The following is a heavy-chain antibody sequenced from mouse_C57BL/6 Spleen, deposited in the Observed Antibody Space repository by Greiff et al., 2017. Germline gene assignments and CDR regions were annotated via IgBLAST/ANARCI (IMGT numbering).Heavy chain of an antibody. CDR1: GYTFTSYW. CDR3: ARGENYDYDDAY. CDR2: INPSNGGT. J-gene: IGHJ3*01. D-gene: IGHD2-4*01. V-gene: IGHV1-53*01. Sequence: QVQLKQPGTELVKPGASVKLSCKASGYTFTSYWMHWVKQRPGQGLEWIGNINPSNGGTNYNEKFKSKATLTVDKSSSTAYMQLSSLTSEDSAVYYCARGENYDYDDAYWGQGTLVTVSA.